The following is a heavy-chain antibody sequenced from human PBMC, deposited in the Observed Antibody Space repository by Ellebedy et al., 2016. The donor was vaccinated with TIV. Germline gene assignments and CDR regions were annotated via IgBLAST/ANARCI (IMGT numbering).Heavy chain of an antibody. Sequence: GESLKISCAASGFTFSSYWMSWVRQAPGKGLEWVANIKQDGSEKYYVDSVKGRFTISRDNAKNSLYLQMNSLRADDTAVYYCARDFSTRHYGMDVWGQGTTVTVSS. CDR1: GFTFSSYW. D-gene: IGHD2-2*01. J-gene: IGHJ6*02. CDR2: IKQDGSEK. V-gene: IGHV3-7*03. CDR3: ARDFSTRHYGMDV.